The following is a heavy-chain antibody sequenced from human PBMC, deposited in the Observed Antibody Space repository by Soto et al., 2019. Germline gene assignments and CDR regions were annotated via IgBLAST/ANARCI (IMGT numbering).Heavy chain of an antibody. CDR2: INGGSGST. CDR3: AHSSGWFALHS. J-gene: IGHJ4*02. V-gene: IGHV1-3*01. Sequence: GASVKVSCKASGFTFTSSAVQWVRQAPGQRLEWMGWINGGSGSTKYSQNFQDRVTFTRDTSATTAYMELNSLILEDTAIYYCAHSSGWFALHSWGQGTPVTVSS. CDR1: GFTFTSSA. D-gene: IGHD6-19*01.